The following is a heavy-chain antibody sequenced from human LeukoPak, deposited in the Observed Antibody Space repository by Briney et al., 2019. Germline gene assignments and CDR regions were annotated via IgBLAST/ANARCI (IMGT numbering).Heavy chain of an antibody. J-gene: IGHJ3*02. CDR2: INPNSGGT. V-gene: IGHV1-2*02. Sequence: ASVKVSCKSSGYTFTGYYMHWVRQAPGQGLEWMGWINPNSGGTNYAQKFQGRVTMTRDTSISTAYMELSRLRSDDTAVYYCASDWGLSQLEYCSNTNCYMGAFDIWGQGTMVTVSS. D-gene: IGHD2-2*02. CDR1: GYTFTGYY. CDR3: ASDWGLSQLEYCSNTNCYMGAFDI.